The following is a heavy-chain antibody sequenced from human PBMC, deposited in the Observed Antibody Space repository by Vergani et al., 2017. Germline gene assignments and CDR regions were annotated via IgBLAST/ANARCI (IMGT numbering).Heavy chain of an antibody. V-gene: IGHV4-30-4*08. J-gene: IGHJ4*02. Sequence: QVQLQESGPGLVKPSQTLSLTCTVSGGSISSGDYYWSWIRQPPGKGLEWIGYIYYSGSTYSNPSLKSRVTISVDTSKNQFSLKLSSVTAADTAVSYCARMGVRGVIPFDYWGQGTLVTVSS. CDR1: GGSISSGDYY. D-gene: IGHD3-10*01. CDR3: ARMGVRGVIPFDY. CDR2: IYYSGST.